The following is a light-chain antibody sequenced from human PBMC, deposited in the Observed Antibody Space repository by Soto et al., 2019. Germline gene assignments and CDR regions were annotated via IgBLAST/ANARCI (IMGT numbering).Light chain of an antibody. V-gene: IGKV1-5*03. Sequence: DIQMTQSPSTLSASVGDRVTITCRASQSITSWFAWYQQKPGKAPKLLIYKTSSLESGVPSRISGSGPGTEFTLNISSLQPDDLATDYCQQYDKEWTFRQGTKMEIK. CDR3: QQYDKEWT. CDR2: KTS. J-gene: IGKJ1*01. CDR1: QSITSW.